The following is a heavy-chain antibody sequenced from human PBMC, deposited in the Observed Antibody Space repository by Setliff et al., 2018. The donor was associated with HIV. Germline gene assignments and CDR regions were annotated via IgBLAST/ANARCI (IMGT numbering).Heavy chain of an antibody. Sequence: PSETLSLTCAVSGYSISTAYYWGWIRQPPGKGLEWIGNVYHSGTTYYNPSLKSRVTISVDMSNNQFSLKVTSVTAADTAVYYCMRGRSITIFGVAYFDFWGQGTQVTVSS. CDR2: VYHSGTT. CDR1: GYSISTAYY. CDR3: MRGRSITIFGVAYFDF. D-gene: IGHD3-3*01. V-gene: IGHV4-38-2*01. J-gene: IGHJ4*02.